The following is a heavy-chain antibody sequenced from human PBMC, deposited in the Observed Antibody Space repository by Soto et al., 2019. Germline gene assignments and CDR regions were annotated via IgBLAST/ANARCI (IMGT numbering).Heavy chain of an antibody. Sequence: GGSLRLSCAASGFTFSSYAMSWVRQAPGKGLEWVSAISGSGGSTYYADSVKGRFTISRDNSKNTLYLQMNSLRAEDTAVYYCAKGEGVGTPGGTVDYYYGMDVWGRGTTVPVS. J-gene: IGHJ6*02. V-gene: IGHV3-23*01. D-gene: IGHD1-26*01. CDR3: AKGEGVGTPGGTVDYYYGMDV. CDR2: ISGSGGST. CDR1: GFTFSSYA.